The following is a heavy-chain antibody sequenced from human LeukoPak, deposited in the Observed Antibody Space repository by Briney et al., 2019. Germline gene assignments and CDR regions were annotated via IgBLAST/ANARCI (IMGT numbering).Heavy chain of an antibody. D-gene: IGHD2-2*01. CDR1: GFTFSSYG. V-gene: IGHV3-30*02. Sequence: PGGSLRLSCAASGFTFSSYGMHWVRQAPGKGLEWVAFIRYDGSNKYYADSVKGRFTISRDNSKNTLYLQMNSLRAEDAAVYYCVHRVPAAITYFDYWGQGTLVTVSS. J-gene: IGHJ4*02. CDR2: IRYDGSNK. CDR3: VHRVPAAITYFDY.